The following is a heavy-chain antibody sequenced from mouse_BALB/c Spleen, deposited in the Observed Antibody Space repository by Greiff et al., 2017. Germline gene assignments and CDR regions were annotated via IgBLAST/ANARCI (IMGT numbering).Heavy chain of an antibody. D-gene: IGHD3-3*01. V-gene: IGHV7-3*02. CDR3: ARGGDGDYAMDY. Sequence: EVMLVESGGGLVQPGGSLRLSCATSGFTFTDYYMSWVRQPPGKALEWLGFIRNKANGYTTEYSASVKGRFTISRDNSQSILYLQMNTLRAEDIATYYCARGGDGDYAMDYWGQGTSVTVSS. J-gene: IGHJ4*01. CDR1: GFTFTDYY. CDR2: IRNKANGYTT.